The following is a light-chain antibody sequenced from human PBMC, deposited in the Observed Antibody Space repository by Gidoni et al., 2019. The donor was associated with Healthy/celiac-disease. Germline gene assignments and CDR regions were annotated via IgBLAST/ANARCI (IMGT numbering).Light chain of an antibody. CDR3: AAWDDSLNGPV. CDR2: SNN. V-gene: IGLV1-44*01. J-gene: IGLJ3*02. Sequence: QSVRTQPPSASGTPGTRVTIPCSGSISNIGSNTVNWYQQLPGTAPKLLIYSNNQRPSGVPDLFSGSKSGTSASLAISGLQSEDEADYYCAAWDDSLNGPVFGGGTKLTVL. CDR1: ISNIGSNT.